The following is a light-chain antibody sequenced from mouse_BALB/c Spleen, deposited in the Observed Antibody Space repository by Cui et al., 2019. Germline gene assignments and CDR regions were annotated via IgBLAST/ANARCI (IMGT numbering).Light chain of an antibody. CDR3: QHSRELYT. Sequence: DIVLTQSPASLAVSLGQRATIPCRASKSVSTSGYSYMHWDQQKPGQPPKLLIYLASNLESGVPARFSGRGSGTDFTLNIHPVEEEDAATYYCQHSRELYTFGGGTKLEIK. CDR2: LAS. V-gene: IGKV3-12*01. J-gene: IGKJ2*01. CDR1: KSVSTSGYSY.